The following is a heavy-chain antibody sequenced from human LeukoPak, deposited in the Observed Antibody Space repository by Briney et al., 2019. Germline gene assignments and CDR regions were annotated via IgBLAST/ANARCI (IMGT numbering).Heavy chain of an antibody. CDR3: ARDAVSTTTGGGIEF. Sequence: GASVKVSCKASGYTFTNYGISWVRQAPGQGLEWMGWISAYSGYTHYAQKIQGRVTVTTEASTSTAYMELRSLTSYDTAVYYCARDAVSTTTGGGIEFWGQGTLVTVSS. CDR2: ISAYSGYT. D-gene: IGHD3-16*01. CDR1: GYTFTNYG. J-gene: IGHJ4*02. V-gene: IGHV1-18*01.